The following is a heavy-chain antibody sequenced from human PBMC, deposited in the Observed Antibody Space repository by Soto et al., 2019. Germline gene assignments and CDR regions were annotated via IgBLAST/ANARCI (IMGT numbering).Heavy chain of an antibody. D-gene: IGHD2-2*01. CDR2: ISGSGGST. J-gene: IGHJ5*02. CDR3: SKSGCSSTSCPNWFDP. Sequence: EVQLLESGGGLVQPGGSLRLSCAASGFTFSSYAMSWVRQAPGKGLEWVSAISGSGGSTYYADSVKGRFTISRDNSKNTLYLQMNSLRAEDTAVYYCSKSGCSSTSCPNWFDPWGQGTLVTVSS. V-gene: IGHV3-23*01. CDR1: GFTFSSYA.